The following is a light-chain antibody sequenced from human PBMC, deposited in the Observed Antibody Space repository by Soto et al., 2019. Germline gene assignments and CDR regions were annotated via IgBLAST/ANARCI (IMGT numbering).Light chain of an antibody. CDR2: YSS. J-gene: IGKJ3*01. CDR1: ESVHRN. CDR3: LHNSNWPPT. V-gene: IGKV3-15*01. Sequence: EMVMTQSPATLSVSPGERVTLSCRASESVHRNLAWYQQKTGQGPRLPIYYSSTRATGVPDRFTGSESGTEFTLTICILQAEDFGVYHCLHNSNWPPTFGPGTKVEIK.